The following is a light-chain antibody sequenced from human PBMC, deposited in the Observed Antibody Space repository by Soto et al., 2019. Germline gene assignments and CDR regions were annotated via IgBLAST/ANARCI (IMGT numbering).Light chain of an antibody. V-gene: IGLV2-23*02. CDR2: EVS. CDR3: CSYAGSSTVRV. J-gene: IGLJ2*01. CDR1: SSDVGSYSL. Sequence: QSALTQPASVSGSPGQSITISCTGTSSDVGSYSLVSWYQQHPGKAPKLMIYEVSKRPSGVSNRFSGSKSGNTASLTISGLQAEDEADYHCCSYAGSSTVRVFGGGTKLTVL.